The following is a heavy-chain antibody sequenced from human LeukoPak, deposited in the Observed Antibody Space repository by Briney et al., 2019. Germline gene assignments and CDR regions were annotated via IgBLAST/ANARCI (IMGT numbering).Heavy chain of an antibody. CDR3: ARDGPLYGDYVPFFDY. CDR1: GGSISSSNYY. D-gene: IGHD4-17*01. V-gene: IGHV4-39*07. J-gene: IGHJ4*02. Sequence: PSETLSLTCTVSGGSISSSNYYWGWIRQPPGKGLEWIGSIYYSGSTNYNPSLKSRATISVDTSKNQFSLKLSSVTAADTAVYYCARDGPLYGDYVPFFDYWGQGTLVTVSS. CDR2: IYYSGST.